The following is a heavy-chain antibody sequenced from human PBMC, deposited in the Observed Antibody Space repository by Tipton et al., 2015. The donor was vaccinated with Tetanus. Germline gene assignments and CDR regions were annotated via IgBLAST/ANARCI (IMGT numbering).Heavy chain of an antibody. J-gene: IGHJ4*02. CDR2: ISNVGASI. CDR3: ARHAFSSGCFDW. V-gene: IGHV3-48*03. Sequence: QLVQSGGGLVQPGGSLRLSCAASGFSFSAYEMSWVRQAPGMGLEWVAYISNVGASIYYAESVKGRFTISRDNAKNSVHLRMNSLRAGDTAVYFCARHAFSSGCFDWWGQGTLVTVSS. CDR1: GFSFSAYE. D-gene: IGHD6-25*01.